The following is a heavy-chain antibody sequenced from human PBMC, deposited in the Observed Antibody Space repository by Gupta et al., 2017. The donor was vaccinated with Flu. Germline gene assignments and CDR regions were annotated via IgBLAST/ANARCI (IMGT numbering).Heavy chain of an antibody. CDR3: ARLDSSGWKPTYFDY. CDR1: GGSISSYY. V-gene: IGHV4-59*08. CDR2: IYYSGST. D-gene: IGHD6-19*01. Sequence: QVQLQESGPGLVKPSETLSLTCTVSGGSISSYYWSWIRQPPGKVLEWIGYIYYSGSTNYNPSLKSRVTISVDTSKNQFSLKLSSVTAADTAVYYCARLDSSGWKPTYFDYWGQGTLVTVSS. J-gene: IGHJ4*02.